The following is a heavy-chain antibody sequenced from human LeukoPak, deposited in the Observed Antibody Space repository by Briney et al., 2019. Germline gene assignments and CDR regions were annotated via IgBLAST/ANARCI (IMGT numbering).Heavy chain of an antibody. CDR1: GGTFSSYA. Sequence: SVKVSCKASGGTFSSYAISWVRQAPGQGLEWMGGIIPIFGTANYAQKFQGRVTITADESTSTAYMELSSLRSEDTAVYHCARGPEDHYYYGMDVWGQGTTVTVSS. CDR3: ARGPEDHYYYGMDV. J-gene: IGHJ6*02. CDR2: IIPIFGTA. V-gene: IGHV1-69*13.